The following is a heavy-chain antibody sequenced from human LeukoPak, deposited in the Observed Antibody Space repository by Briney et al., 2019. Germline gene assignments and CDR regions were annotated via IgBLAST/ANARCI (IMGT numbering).Heavy chain of an antibody. CDR3: TRTRTAFDF. CDR2: IKQDGSEK. J-gene: IGHJ3*01. V-gene: IGHV3-7*03. Sequence: PGGSLRLSCAASGLTFSSYCMSWVRQAPGKGLECVAEIKQDGSEKYYVDSVKGRFTISRDNAKNSLYLQMKSLRAEDTAVYYCTRTRTAFDFWGEGGMVTVSS. CDR1: GLTFSSYC.